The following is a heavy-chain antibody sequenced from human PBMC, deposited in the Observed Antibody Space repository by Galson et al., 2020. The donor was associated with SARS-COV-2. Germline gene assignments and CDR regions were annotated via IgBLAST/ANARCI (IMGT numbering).Heavy chain of an antibody. CDR3: ARDSVVVVTAATSYYYGMDV. Sequence: GSLRLSCAASGFTFSDYYMSWIRQAPGKGLEWVSYISSSGSTIYYADSVKGRFTISRDNAKNSLYLQMNSLRAEDTAVYYCARDSVVVVTAATSYYYGMDVWGQGTTVTVSS. CDR2: ISSSGSTI. V-gene: IGHV3-11*01. J-gene: IGHJ6*02. CDR1: GFTFSDYY. D-gene: IGHD2-21*02.